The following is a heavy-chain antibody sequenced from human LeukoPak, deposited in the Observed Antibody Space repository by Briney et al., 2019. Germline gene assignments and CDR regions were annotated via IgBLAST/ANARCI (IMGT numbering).Heavy chain of an antibody. J-gene: IGHJ4*02. CDR3: ARGGNVYCSSNTCYLPDY. CDR2: INPNSDDT. CDR1: GYTFTGYY. D-gene: IGHD2-2*01. V-gene: IGHV1-2*02. Sequence: ASVKVSCKASGYTFTGYYIHWVRQAPGQGLEWMGWINPNSDDTNYAQNFQGRVTMTRDTSISTAYMELSRLRSDDTAVFYCARGGNVYCSSNTCYLPDYWGQGTLVTVSS.